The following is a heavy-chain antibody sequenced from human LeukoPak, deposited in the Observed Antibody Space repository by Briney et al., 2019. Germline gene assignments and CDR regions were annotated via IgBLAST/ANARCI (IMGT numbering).Heavy chain of an antibody. J-gene: IGHJ4*02. CDR3: ARRGHRYGSGSYYKHNYFDY. CDR2: INHSGST. V-gene: IGHV4-34*01. CDR1: GVSFNCYY. Sequence: PSETLSLTCAVYGVSFNCYYWSWIRQLPGKGLEWIGEINHSGSTNYNQSLKSRVIISVDTSKNQFSLKLSSVTAADTAVYYCARRGHRYGSGSYYKHNYFDYWGQGTLVTVSS. D-gene: IGHD3-10*01.